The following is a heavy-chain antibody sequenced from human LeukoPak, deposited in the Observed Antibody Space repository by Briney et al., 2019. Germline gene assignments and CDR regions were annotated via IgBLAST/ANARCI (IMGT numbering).Heavy chain of an antibody. CDR3: AKAEGYYYGSASYYDGYYFDY. J-gene: IGHJ4*02. Sequence: PGGSLRLACAASGFTFSSYGMSWVRQAPGKGLEWVSAISGSGGSTYYADSVKGRFTISRDNSKNTLYLQMNSLRAEDTAVYYCAKAEGYYYGSASYYDGYYFDYWGQGTLVTVSS. CDR2: ISGSGGST. V-gene: IGHV3-23*01. D-gene: IGHD3-10*01. CDR1: GFTFSSYG.